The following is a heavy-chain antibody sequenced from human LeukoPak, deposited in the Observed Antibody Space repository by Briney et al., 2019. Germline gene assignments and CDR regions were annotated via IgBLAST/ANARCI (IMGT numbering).Heavy chain of an antibody. CDR1: GFTFSSYA. J-gene: IGHJ5*02. D-gene: IGHD6-19*01. CDR2: ISGSGGST. V-gene: IGHV3-23*01. Sequence: GGSLRLSCAASGFTFSSYAMSWVRQAPGKGLEWVSAISGSGGSTYYADSVKGRFTISRDNSKNTLYLQMNSLRAEDTAVYYCAKGVAGTSKSNWFDPWGQGTLVTVSS. CDR3: AKGVAGTSKSNWFDP.